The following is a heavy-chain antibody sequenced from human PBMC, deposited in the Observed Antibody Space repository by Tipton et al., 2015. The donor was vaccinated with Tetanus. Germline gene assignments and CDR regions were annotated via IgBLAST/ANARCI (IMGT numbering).Heavy chain of an antibody. CDR2: IYTSGST. J-gene: IGHJ4*02. D-gene: IGHD3-10*01. V-gene: IGHV4-4*07. CDR1: GGSIGTYY. Sequence: TLSLTCTASGGSIGTYYWSWIRQPAGKGLEWIGRIYTSGSTNYNPSPKSRVTMSVDTSKNQFSLKLSSVTAADTAVYYCARVAFFGDYFDYWGQGTLVTVSS. CDR3: ARVAFFGDYFDY.